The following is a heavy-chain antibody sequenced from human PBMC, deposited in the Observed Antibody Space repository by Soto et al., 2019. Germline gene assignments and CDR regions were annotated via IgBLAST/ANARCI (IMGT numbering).Heavy chain of an antibody. Sequence: ASVKVSCKASGYTFTSYYMHWVLQAPGQGLEWMGIINPSGGSTSYAQKFQGRVTMTRDTSTSTVYMELSSLRSEDTAVYYCARVRSRLEEGYYDSSGYPWGQGTLVTVSS. CDR2: INPSGGST. CDR3: ARVRSRLEEGYYDSSGYP. CDR1: GYTFTSYY. V-gene: IGHV1-46*01. J-gene: IGHJ5*02. D-gene: IGHD3-22*01.